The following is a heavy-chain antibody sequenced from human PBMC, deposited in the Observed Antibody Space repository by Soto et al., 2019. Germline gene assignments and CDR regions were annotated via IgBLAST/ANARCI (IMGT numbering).Heavy chain of an antibody. J-gene: IGHJ4*02. D-gene: IGHD1-26*01. CDR3: GRHRGSGSAYFDY. CDR1: GGSISNYY. CDR2: IYYSGST. Sequence: PSETLSLTCTVSGGSISNYYWSWIRQSPGKGLEWIGYIYYSGSTQYNPSLKSRVTISVDTSKNQFSLKLSSVTAADTAVYYCGRHRGSGSAYFDYWGQGTLVTVSS. V-gene: IGHV4-59*08.